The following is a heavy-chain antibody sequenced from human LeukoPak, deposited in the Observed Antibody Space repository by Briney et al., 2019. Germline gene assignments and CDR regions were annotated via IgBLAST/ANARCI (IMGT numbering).Heavy chain of an antibody. J-gene: IGHJ4*02. D-gene: IGHD3-16*02. Sequence: PGGSLRLSCAASGFTFSSYGMHWVRQAPGKGLEWVAFIRYDGSNKYYADSVKGRFTISRGNSKNTLYLQMNSLRAEDTAVYYCAKSGHDYVWGSYRYFDYWGQGTLVTVSS. CDR3: AKSGHDYVWGSYRYFDY. CDR1: GFTFSSYG. CDR2: IRYDGSNK. V-gene: IGHV3-30*02.